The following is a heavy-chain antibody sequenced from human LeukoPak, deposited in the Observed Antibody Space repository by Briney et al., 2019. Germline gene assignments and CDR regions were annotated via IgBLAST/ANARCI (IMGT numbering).Heavy chain of an antibody. CDR1: GFTFSSYS. D-gene: IGHD5-24*01. J-gene: IGHJ4*02. V-gene: IGHV3-21*01. CDR3: ARSPPRATVDY. CDR2: ISSSSSYI. Sequence: GGSLRLSCAASGFTFSSYSTNWVRQAPGKGLEWVSSISSSSSYIYYADSVKGRFTISRDNAKNSLYLQMNSLRAEDTAVYYCARSPPRATVDYWGQGTLVTVSS.